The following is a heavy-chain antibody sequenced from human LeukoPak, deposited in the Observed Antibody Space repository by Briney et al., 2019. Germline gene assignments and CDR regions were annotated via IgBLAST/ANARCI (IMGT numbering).Heavy chain of an antibody. D-gene: IGHD6-13*01. V-gene: IGHV6-1*01. Sequence: SQTLSLTCAISGDSVSSNSAAWNWIRQSPSRGLEWLGRTYYRSKWYNDYAVSVKSRITINPDTSKNQFSLQLNSVTPEDTAVYYCARSSIAAAGSVRNWFDPWGQGTLVTVSS. CDR1: GDSVSSNSAA. J-gene: IGHJ5*02. CDR3: ARSSIAAAGSVRNWFDP. CDR2: TYYRSKWYN.